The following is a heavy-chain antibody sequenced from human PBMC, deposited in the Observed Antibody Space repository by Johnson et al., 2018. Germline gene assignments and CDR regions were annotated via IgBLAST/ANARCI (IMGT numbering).Heavy chain of an antibody. D-gene: IGHD5-24*01. V-gene: IGHV3-21*01. CDR3: AREARLQSGEAFDI. Sequence: VQLVESGGGLVKPGGSLRLSCAASGFTFSSYSMNWVRQAPGKGLEWVSSISSSSSYIYYAVSVKGRFTISRDNAKNSLYLQMNSLRAEDTAVYYCAREARLQSGEAFDIWGQGTMVTVSS. CDR2: ISSSSSYI. J-gene: IGHJ3*02. CDR1: GFTFSSYS.